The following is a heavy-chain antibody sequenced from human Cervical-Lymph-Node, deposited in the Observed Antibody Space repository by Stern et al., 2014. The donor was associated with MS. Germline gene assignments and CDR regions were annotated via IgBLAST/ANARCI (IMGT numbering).Heavy chain of an antibody. D-gene: IGHD3-3*01. CDR2: FDPEDGET. J-gene: IGHJ6*02. Sequence: QVQLVQSWAEVKKPGASVKVSCKVSGYTLTELSMHWVRQAPGKGLEWMGGFDPEDGETIYAQKFQGRVTMTEDTSTDTAYMELSSLRSEDTAVYYCATDRDDFRSGYSAPTKGYGLDVWGQGTTVTVTS. V-gene: IGHV1-24*01. CDR1: GYTLTELS. CDR3: ATDRDDFRSGYSAPTKGYGLDV.